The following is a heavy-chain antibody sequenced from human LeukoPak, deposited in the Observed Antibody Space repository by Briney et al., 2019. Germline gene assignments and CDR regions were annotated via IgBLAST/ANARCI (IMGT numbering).Heavy chain of an antibody. CDR3: AKGFGDSCYSGVEY. Sequence: GGSLRLSCAASGFTFTSYSMNWVRQAPGKGLEWVSTISGGGGSTYYADSVKGRFTISRDTSKNTLYLQMNSVRAEDTAVYYCAKGFGDSCYSGVEYWGQGSLVTVSP. J-gene: IGHJ4*02. D-gene: IGHD2-15*01. CDR2: ISGGGGST. V-gene: IGHV3-23*01. CDR1: GFTFTSYS.